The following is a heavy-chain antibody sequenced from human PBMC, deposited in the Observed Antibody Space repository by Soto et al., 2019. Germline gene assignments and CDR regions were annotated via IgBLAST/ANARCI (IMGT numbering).Heavy chain of an antibody. CDR1: GFTFKTHA. Sequence: EVQLLDSGGGLVQPGESLRLSCAASGFTFKTHAMSWVRQAPGKGLEWVSAIGGSGFNTYYADSVRGRFSISRDNLRNTRFLRLNSLRAEDTGVYYCGKGGVGDRGFDSWGQGALVTVSS. CDR3: GKGGVGDRGFDS. V-gene: IGHV3-23*01. J-gene: IGHJ4*02. CDR2: IGGSGFNT. D-gene: IGHD3-16*01.